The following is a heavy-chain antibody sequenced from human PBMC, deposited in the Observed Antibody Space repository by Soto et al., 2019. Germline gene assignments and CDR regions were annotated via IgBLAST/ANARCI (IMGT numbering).Heavy chain of an antibody. D-gene: IGHD2-2*01. J-gene: IGHJ5*02. CDR1: GYTFTSYD. V-gene: IGHV1-8*01. CDR3: ARAAHCSSTSCYFWFDP. CDR2: MNPNSGNT. Sequence: ASVKVSCKASGYTFTSYDINWVRQATGQGLEWMGWMNPNSGNTGYAQKFQGRVTMTRNTSISTAYMELSSLRSEDTAVYYCARAAHCSSTSCYFWFDPWGQGTLVTVSS.